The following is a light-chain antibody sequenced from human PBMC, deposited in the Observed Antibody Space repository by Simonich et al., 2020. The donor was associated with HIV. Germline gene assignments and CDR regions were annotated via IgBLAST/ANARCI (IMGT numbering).Light chain of an antibody. CDR3: QQYYSTPIT. CDR2: WAS. Sequence: DIVVTHSPDSLSMSLGERSPINRKSSQSVLYSSNNKNYLAWYQQKPGQPPKRLFPWASTRESGVPDRFSGSGSGTDFTLTISGLQAEDVAVYFCQQYYSTPITFGQGTRLEIK. CDR1: QSVLYSSNNKNY. V-gene: IGKV4-1*01. J-gene: IGKJ5*01.